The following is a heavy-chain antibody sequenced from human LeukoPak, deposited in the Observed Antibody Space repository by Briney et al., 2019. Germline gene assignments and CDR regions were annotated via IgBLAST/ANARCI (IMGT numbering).Heavy chain of an antibody. CDR1: GFTFSSYE. CDR2: ISSSGNTM. Sequence: GGSLRLSCAASGFTFSSYEMNWVRQAPEEGLEWVSYISSSGNTMHYADSVKGRFTIARDNAKNSLYLQMNSLRADDTAVYYCARAGFALDYWGQGTLITVSP. D-gene: IGHD2-15*01. CDR3: ARAGFALDY. V-gene: IGHV3-48*03. J-gene: IGHJ4*02.